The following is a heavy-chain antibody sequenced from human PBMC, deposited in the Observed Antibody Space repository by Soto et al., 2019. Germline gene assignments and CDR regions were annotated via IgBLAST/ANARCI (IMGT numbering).Heavy chain of an antibody. Sequence: QIQLVQSGAEVKKPGASVKVSCKGSGFTFTSFGFNWVRQAPGQGLEWVGWISAYNGNTNYAHNFRGRVTMTTDTSTSTAYMELRSLRSDDTAVYYCAGGFSDYGDYDWGQGTLVTVSS. CDR3: AGGFSDYGDYD. D-gene: IGHD4-17*01. V-gene: IGHV1-18*01. CDR1: GFTFTSFG. CDR2: ISAYNGNT. J-gene: IGHJ4*02.